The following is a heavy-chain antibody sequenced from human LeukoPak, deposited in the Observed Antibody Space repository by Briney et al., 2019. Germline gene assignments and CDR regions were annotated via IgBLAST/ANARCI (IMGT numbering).Heavy chain of an antibody. Sequence: PGGSLSLSCVASGFTFSNYAMNWVRQAPGRGLEWVSGFSGSGGTTYYADSVKGRFTISRDNSKNTLYLQMNSLRVEDTAVYYCANGNRCTSPNCLGYYYFYMDVWGKGTRSPSP. V-gene: IGHV3-23*01. CDR1: GFTFSNYA. CDR2: FSGSGGTT. J-gene: IGHJ6*03. CDR3: ANGNRCTSPNCLGYYYFYMDV. D-gene: IGHD2-8*01.